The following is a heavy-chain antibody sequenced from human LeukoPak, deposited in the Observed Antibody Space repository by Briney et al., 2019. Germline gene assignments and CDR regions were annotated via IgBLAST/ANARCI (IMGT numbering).Heavy chain of an antibody. CDR3: VCERTYYYDSSGYC. CDR1: GGSISSGDYY. CDR2: IYYSGST. D-gene: IGHD3-22*01. Sequence: SETLSLTCTVSGGSISSGDYYWGWIRQPPGKGLEWIGYIYYSGSTYYNPSLKSRVTISVDTSKNQFSLKLSSETDADTVVYYGVCERTYYYDSSGYCWGQGTLVTVSS. V-gene: IGHV4-30-4*08. J-gene: IGHJ4*02.